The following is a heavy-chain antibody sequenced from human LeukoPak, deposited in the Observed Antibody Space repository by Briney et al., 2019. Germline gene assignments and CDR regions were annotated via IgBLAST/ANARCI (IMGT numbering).Heavy chain of an antibody. CDR3: ARDWEMNTVTYFDY. V-gene: IGHV1-18*01. CDR2: ISAYNGNT. Sequence: ASVKVSCKASGYTFTSYGISWVRQAPGQGLEWMGWISAYNGNTNYARKLQGRVTLTIDTSTSTAYMELRSLGSDDTAVYYCARDWEMNTVTYFDYWGQGALATVSS. D-gene: IGHD4-17*01. J-gene: IGHJ4*02. CDR1: GYTFTSYG.